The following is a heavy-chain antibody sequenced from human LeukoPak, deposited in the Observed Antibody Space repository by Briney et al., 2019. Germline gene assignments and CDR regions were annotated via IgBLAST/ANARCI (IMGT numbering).Heavy chain of an antibody. CDR1: GDSISSGDYY. J-gene: IGHJ3*02. CDR3: ARDALPYYDSSGYYKTHDAFDI. Sequence: PSQTLSLTCTVSGDSISSGDYYWSWIRQPAGKGLEWIGRISSSGSTNYNPSLKSRVTISVDTSKNQFSLKMSSVTAADTAVYYCARDALPYYDSSGYYKTHDAFDIWGQGTTVTVSS. V-gene: IGHV4-61*02. CDR2: ISSSGST. D-gene: IGHD3-22*01.